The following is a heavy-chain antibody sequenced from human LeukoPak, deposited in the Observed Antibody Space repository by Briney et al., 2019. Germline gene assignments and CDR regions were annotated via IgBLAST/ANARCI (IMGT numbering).Heavy chain of an antibody. V-gene: IGHV3-53*01. J-gene: IGHJ3*02. CDR2: FYVGGAT. CDR1: GFSVTNNY. CDR3: AKKRGTPVTTIDI. D-gene: IGHD4-17*01. Sequence: GGSLRLSCAVSGFSVTNNYMSWVRQAPGKGLEWVSVFYVGGATYYADSVKGRFTISRDNSENTLYLQMNSLRAEDTAVYYCAKKRGTPVTTIDIWGQGTMVTVSS.